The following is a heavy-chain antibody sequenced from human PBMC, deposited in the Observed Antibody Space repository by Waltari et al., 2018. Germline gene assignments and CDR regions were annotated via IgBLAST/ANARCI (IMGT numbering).Heavy chain of an antibody. Sequence: EVQLVESGGGLVQPGGSLRLSCAASGFTFSSYEMNWVRQAPGKGLEWVSYISSIGSTRYYADSVKGRFTSSRDNAKNSLYLQMNSLRAEDTAVYYCARADNDFWSGYDGPYYYYGMDVWGQGTTVTVSS. CDR3: ARADNDFWSGYDGPYYYYGMDV. CDR2: ISSIGSTR. J-gene: IGHJ6*02. D-gene: IGHD3-3*01. V-gene: IGHV3-48*03. CDR1: GFTFSSYE.